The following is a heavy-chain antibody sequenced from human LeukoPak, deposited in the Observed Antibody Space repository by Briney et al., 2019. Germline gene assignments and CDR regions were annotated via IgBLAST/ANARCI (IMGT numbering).Heavy chain of an antibody. CDR2: IYYSGST. CDR1: GGSISSGGYY. CDR3: ARAITMSWFDP. D-gene: IGHD3-22*01. V-gene: IGHV4-31*03. Sequence: SETLSLTCTVSGGSISSGGYYWSRIRQHPGKGLEWIGYIYYSGSTYYNPSLKSRVTISVDTSKNQFSLKLSSVTAADTAVYYCARAITMSWFDPWGQGTLVTVSS. J-gene: IGHJ5*02.